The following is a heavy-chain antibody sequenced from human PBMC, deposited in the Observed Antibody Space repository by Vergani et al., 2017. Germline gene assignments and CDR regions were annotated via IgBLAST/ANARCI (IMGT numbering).Heavy chain of an antibody. CDR2: IIQSGNT. CDR3: ARQGRSWKWAFDI. Sequence: QVQLQQWGAGLLKPSETLSLTCALYGGSFGGFRWSWFRQAPGKGPEWIGEIIQSGNTDYNPSLKSRVSLSVDTSKNQFSLPLDSVTAADTAVYYCARQGRSWKWAFDIWGQGTSVIVS. V-gene: IGHV4-34*02. CDR1: GGSFGGFR. D-gene: IGHD6-13*01. J-gene: IGHJ3*02.